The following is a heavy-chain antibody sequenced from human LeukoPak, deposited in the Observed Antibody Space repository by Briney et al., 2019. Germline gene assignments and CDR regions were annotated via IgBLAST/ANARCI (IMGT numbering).Heavy chain of an antibody. V-gene: IGHV3-30*02. J-gene: IGHJ4*02. CDR2: IRYDGCNK. CDR1: GCTFRSYG. CDR3: AKEMIVYCSSTSCSYYFDC. Sequence: GGSLRLSCAASGCTFRSYGMHWVRPPPGKGLAGVAFIRYDGCNKYYADSVQGRLTISRDSSTNTLSVQVNSLSDGGAAVCLCAKEMIVYCSSTSCSYYFDCWGQGTLFTVSS. D-gene: IGHD2-2*01.